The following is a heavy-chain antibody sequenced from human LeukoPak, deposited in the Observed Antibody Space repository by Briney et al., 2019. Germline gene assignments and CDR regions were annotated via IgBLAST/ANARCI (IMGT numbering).Heavy chain of an antibody. CDR1: GGSISSGGYY. D-gene: IGHD5/OR15-5a*01. CDR2: IYHSGST. V-gene: IGHV4-30-2*01. CDR3: ARDRVDIVSYYYYYMDV. J-gene: IGHJ6*03. Sequence: PSQTLSLTCTVSGGSISSGGYYWSWIRQPPGKGLEWIGYIYHSGSTYYNPSLKSRVTISVDRSKNQFSLKLSSVTAADTAVYYCARDRVDIVSYYYYYMDVWGKGTTVTVSS.